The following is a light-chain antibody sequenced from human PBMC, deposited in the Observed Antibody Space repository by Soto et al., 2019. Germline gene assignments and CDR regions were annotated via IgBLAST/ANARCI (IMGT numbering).Light chain of an antibody. CDR1: QTIDSG. CDR3: PPYKNYSWT. J-gene: IGKJ1*01. V-gene: IGKV1-5*03. CDR2: KAS. Sequence: DIQLTQSPSTLSASVGDRVTITCRTSQTIDSGLAWYQQKPGKAPQVLIYKASSLESGVPSRFSGSESGTEFNLTISRLQPDDFSPSYFPPYKNYSWTFGQGTKVEIK.